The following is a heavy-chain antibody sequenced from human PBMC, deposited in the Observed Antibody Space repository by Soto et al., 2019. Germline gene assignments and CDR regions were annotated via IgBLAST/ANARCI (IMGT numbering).Heavy chain of an antibody. D-gene: IGHD3-22*01. J-gene: IGHJ4*02. CDR1: GFTFSSYA. Sequence: QVQLVESGGGVVQPGRSLRLSCAASGFTFSSYAMHWVRQAPGKGLEWVAVISYDGSNKYYADSVKGRFTISRDNSKNTLYLQMNSLRAEDTAVYYCARDKDYDSRGGGFDYWGQGTLVTVSS. V-gene: IGHV3-30-3*01. CDR3: ARDKDYDSRGGGFDY. CDR2: ISYDGSNK.